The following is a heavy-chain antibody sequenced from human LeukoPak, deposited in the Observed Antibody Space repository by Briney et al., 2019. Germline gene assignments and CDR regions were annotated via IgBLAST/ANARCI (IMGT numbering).Heavy chain of an antibody. V-gene: IGHV1-69*04. CDR3: ARERYYGSGSPFDY. J-gene: IGHJ4*02. Sequence: SVKVSCKASGGTFSSYAISWVRQAPGQGLEWMGRIIPILGIANYAQKFQGRVTITADKSTSTAYMELSSLRSEDTAVYYCARERYYGSGSPFDYWGRGTLVTVSS. CDR1: GGTFSSYA. D-gene: IGHD3-10*01. CDR2: IIPILGIA.